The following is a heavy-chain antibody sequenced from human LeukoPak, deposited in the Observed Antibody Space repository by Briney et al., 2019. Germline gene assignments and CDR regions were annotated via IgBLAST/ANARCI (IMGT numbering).Heavy chain of an antibody. CDR1: GFTFSSYA. CDR3: AKEHSPYCSGDACYDYFDY. Sequence: PGGSLRLSCAASGFTFSSYAMSWVRQAPGKGLEWVSSITSISSYIYYADSVKGRFTISRDNAKNSLYLQLNSLRAEDTAVYYCAKEHSPYCSGDACYDYFDYWGQGVLVTVSS. J-gene: IGHJ4*02. V-gene: IGHV3-21*01. D-gene: IGHD2-15*01. CDR2: ITSISSYI.